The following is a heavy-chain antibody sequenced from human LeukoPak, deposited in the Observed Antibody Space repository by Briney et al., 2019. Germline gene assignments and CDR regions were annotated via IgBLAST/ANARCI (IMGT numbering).Heavy chain of an antibody. J-gene: IGHJ3*02. D-gene: IGHD3-10*01. V-gene: IGHV4-30-4*08. Sequence: SETLSLTCTVSGGSISSGGYYWSWVRQHPGKGLEWIGYIYYSGSTYYNPSLKSRVTISVDTSKNQFSLKLSSVTAADTAVYYCARDSITMVRGVIIEGAFDIWGQGTMVTVSS. CDR3: ARDSITMVRGVIIEGAFDI. CDR2: IYYSGST. CDR1: GGSISSGGYY.